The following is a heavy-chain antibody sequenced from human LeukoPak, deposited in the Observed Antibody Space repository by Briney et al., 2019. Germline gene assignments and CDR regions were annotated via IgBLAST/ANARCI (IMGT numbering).Heavy chain of an antibody. Sequence: GGSLRLSCAASGFTVITNDMTWVRQAPGKGLEWVSVLYSDGNTKYADSVQGRFTISRDNSKNTLYLEMNSLSPDDTAVYSCARGVEPLAANTLAYWGQGTLVTVSS. J-gene: IGHJ4*02. CDR2: LYSDGNT. V-gene: IGHV3-53*01. D-gene: IGHD1-14*01. CDR1: GFTVITND. CDR3: ARGVEPLAANTLAY.